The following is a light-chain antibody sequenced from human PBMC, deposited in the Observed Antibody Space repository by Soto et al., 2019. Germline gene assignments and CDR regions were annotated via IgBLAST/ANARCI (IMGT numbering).Light chain of an antibody. CDR2: LNSDGSH. J-gene: IGLJ2*01. V-gene: IGLV4-69*01. CDR3: QTWGTGTVV. Sequence: QPVLTQSPSASASLGASVKLTCTLSSGHRTYTIAWHQQQPEKGPRYLMRLNSDGSHSKGDGIPDRFSGSSSGAERYLTISSLQSEDDADYYCQTWGTGTVVFGGGTKVTVL. CDR1: SGHRTYT.